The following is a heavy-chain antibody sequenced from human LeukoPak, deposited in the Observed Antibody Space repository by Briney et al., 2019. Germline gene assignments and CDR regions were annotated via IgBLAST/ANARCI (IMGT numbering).Heavy chain of an antibody. D-gene: IGHD3-3*01. CDR3: AKGVLLEWFPYYFDY. CDR2: IRYDGSNK. J-gene: IGHJ4*02. V-gene: IGHV3-30*02. Sequence: PGGSLRLSCAASGFTFSSYGMHWVRQAPGKGLEWVAFIRYDGSNKYYADSVKGRFTISRDNSKNTLYLQMNSLRAEDTAVYYCAKGVLLEWFPYYFDYWGQGTLVTVFS. CDR1: GFTFSSYG.